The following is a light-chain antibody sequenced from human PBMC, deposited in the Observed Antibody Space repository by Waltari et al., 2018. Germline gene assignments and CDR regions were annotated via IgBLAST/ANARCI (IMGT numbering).Light chain of an antibody. CDR2: AAS. CDR3: QQLNSYQWT. V-gene: IGKV1-9*01. J-gene: IGKJ1*01. CDR1: QGISNY. Sequence: IQLTPSPSSLSASVGDRVTLTCRASQGISNYLAWDQKKPGKAPNLLIYAASTLQSGVPSRFSGSGSGTDFTLTISSLQPEDFATYYCQQLNSYQWTFGQGTKVEIK.